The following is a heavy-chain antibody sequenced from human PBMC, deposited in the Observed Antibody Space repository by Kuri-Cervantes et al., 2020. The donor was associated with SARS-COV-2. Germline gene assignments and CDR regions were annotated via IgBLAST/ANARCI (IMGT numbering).Heavy chain of an antibody. Sequence: GGSLRLSCAASGFTFSSYWMSWVRQAPGKGLEWVSAISGSGGSTYYADSVKGRFTISRDNSKNTLYLQMNSLRAEDTAVYYCARGDYGDYGDYWGQGTLVTVSS. CDR2: ISGSGGST. V-gene: IGHV3-23*01. D-gene: IGHD4-17*01. J-gene: IGHJ4*02. CDR1: GFTFSSYW. CDR3: ARGDYGDYGDY.